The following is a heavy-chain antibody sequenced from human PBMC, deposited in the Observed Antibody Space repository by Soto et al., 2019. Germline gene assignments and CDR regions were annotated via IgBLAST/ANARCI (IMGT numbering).Heavy chain of an antibody. CDR3: ARYNAASGTYYFDY. CDR2: IYHRGSA. CDR1: GGSINSGGYS. V-gene: IGHV4-30-2*01. J-gene: IGHJ4*02. Sequence: SETLSLTCTVSGGSINSGGYSWTWIRQPPGKGLEWIGFIYHRGSANYNPSLKSRVTMSLDISKSQFSLRLTSVTAADTAVYFCARYNAASGTYYFDYWGRGALVTVSS. D-gene: IGHD6-13*01.